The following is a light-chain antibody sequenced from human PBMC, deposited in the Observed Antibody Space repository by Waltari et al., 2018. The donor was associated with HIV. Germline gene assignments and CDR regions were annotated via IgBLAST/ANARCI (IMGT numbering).Light chain of an antibody. V-gene: IGLV1-40*01. CDR3: QSYDTSLSGSV. CDR1: SSNIGPRSRFD. J-gene: IGLJ3*02. Sequence: SVLTQPPSVSGAPGQRVTISCTGSSSNIGPRSRFDVHWYQQLPGTAPKLLIYGNNNRPSGVPDRFSGSKSGASASLAITGLQAEDEADYYCQSYDTSLSGSVFGGGTKLTVL. CDR2: GNN.